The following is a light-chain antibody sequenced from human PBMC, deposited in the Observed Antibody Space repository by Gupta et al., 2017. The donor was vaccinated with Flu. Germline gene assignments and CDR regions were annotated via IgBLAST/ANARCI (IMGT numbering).Light chain of an antibody. CDR3: QQYIDLFYT. V-gene: IGKV3-20*01. Sequence: NYIAWFQQKPGQAPRLLMYGASTRATGIPDRFSGSGSGADFTLTISRLEPEDFAGYFCQQYIDLFYTFDQGTKLAIK. CDR2: GAS. CDR1: NY. J-gene: IGKJ2*01.